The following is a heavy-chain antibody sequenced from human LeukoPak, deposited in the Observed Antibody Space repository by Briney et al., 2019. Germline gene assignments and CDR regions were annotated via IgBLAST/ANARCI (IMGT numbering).Heavy chain of an antibody. CDR2: IYSGGST. J-gene: IGHJ4*02. V-gene: IGHV3-66*02. CDR3: ARVGGYSYGRRGYYFDY. D-gene: IGHD5-18*01. CDR1: GFTVSSNY. Sequence: GGSLRLSCAASGFTVSSNYMSWVRQAPGKGLEWVSGIYSGGSTYYADSVKGRFTISRDNSKNTLYLQMNSLRDEDMAVYYCARVGGYSYGRRGYYFDYWGQGTLVTVSS.